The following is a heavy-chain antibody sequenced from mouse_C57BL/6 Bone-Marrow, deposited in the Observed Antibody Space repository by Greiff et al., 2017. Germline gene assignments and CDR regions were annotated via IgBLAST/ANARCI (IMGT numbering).Heavy chain of an antibody. D-gene: IGHD2-4*01. J-gene: IGHJ1*03. CDR2: ISYDGSN. CDR3: AREVYYEYVWYFDV. Sequence: EVKLMESGPGLVKTSQSLSLTCSVTGYSITSGYYWNWIRQFPGNKLEWMGYISYDGSNNYNPPLKNRISITRDTSKNQFFLKLNSVTTEDTATYYSAREVYYEYVWYFDVWGTGTTVTVSS. V-gene: IGHV3-6*01. CDR1: GYSITSGYY.